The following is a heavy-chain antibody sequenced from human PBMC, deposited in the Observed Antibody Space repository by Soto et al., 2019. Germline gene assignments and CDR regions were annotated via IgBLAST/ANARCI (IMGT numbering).Heavy chain of an antibody. V-gene: IGHV1-18*04. J-gene: IGHJ2*01. CDR3: ARCYCSLGSCYTCWHFDL. CDR1: GYTFTNYG. D-gene: IGHD2-15*01. Sequence: QVQLVQSGAEVKKPGASVRVSCKASGYTFTNYGISWVRQAPGQGLEWMGWVGPYNGNTDHAQNFQGRVTMTPDTSTNTAYMELGSLRSDDTALYYCARCYCSLGSCYTCWHFDLWGRGTLVTVSS. CDR2: VGPYNGNT.